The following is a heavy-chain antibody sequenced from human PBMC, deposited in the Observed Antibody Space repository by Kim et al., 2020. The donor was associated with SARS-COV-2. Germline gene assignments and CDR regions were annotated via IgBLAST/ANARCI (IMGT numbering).Heavy chain of an antibody. J-gene: IGHJ4*02. CDR3: ARVVADKDY. CDR2: GST. V-gene: IGHV4-34*01. Sequence: GSTNYNPSLKSRVTISVDTSKNQFSLKLSSVTAADTAVYYCARVVADKDYWGQGTLVTVSS. D-gene: IGHD5-12*01.